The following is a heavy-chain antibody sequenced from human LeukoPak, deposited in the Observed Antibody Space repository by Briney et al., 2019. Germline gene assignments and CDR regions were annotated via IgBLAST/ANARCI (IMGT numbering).Heavy chain of an antibody. CDR2: ISSSSSYI. CDR3: AREGQQLGYFQH. V-gene: IGHV3-21*01. J-gene: IGHJ1*01. CDR1: GFTFSSYS. D-gene: IGHD6-13*01. Sequence: PGGSLRLSCAASGFTFSSYSMNWVRQAPGKGLEWVSSISSSSSYIYYADSVKGRFTISRDNAKNSLYLQMNSLRAEDTAVYYCAREGQQLGYFQHWGQGTLVTVSS.